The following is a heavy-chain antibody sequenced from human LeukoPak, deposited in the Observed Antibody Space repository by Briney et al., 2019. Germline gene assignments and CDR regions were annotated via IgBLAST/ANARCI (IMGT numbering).Heavy chain of an antibody. CDR2: INSDGSST. J-gene: IGHJ6*03. D-gene: IGHD1-26*01. Sequence: PGGSLRLSCAASGFTFSSYWMHWVRHAPGKGLVWVSRINSDGSSTSYADSVKGRFTISRDNARNSLYLQMNSLTAEDTAVYYCARDPYSGAYGDTYYYFMDVWGKGTTVTISS. V-gene: IGHV3-74*01. CDR3: ARDPYSGAYGDTYYYFMDV. CDR1: GFTFSSYW.